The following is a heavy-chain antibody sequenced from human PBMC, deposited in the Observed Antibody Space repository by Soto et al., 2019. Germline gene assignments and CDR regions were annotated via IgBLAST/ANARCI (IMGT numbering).Heavy chain of an antibody. V-gene: IGHV3-48*02. Sequence: EVQLVESGGGLVQPGGSLRLSCAASGFTFSSYSMNWVRQAPGKGLEWVSYISSSSSTIYYADSVKGRFTISRDNAKNSLYLQMNSLRDEDTAVYYCARDAPGIETSRYYSYGMDVWGQGTTVTVSS. J-gene: IGHJ6*02. CDR2: ISSSSSTI. CDR3: ARDAPGIETSRYYSYGMDV. D-gene: IGHD6-13*01. CDR1: GFTFSSYS.